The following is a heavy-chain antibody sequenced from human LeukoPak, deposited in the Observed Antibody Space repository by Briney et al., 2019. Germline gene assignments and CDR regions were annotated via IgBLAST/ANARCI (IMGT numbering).Heavy chain of an antibody. CDR1: GGSISSYC. Sequence: PSETLSLTCTVSGGSISSYCWSWIRQPPGKGLEWIGYIFYSGSTNYNPSLKSRVTISVDTSKNQFSLKLTSVTAADTAVYYCARARVATVTTAWFDPWGQGTLVTVSS. D-gene: IGHD4-17*01. CDR2: IFYSGST. V-gene: IGHV4-59*08. CDR3: ARARVATVTTAWFDP. J-gene: IGHJ5*02.